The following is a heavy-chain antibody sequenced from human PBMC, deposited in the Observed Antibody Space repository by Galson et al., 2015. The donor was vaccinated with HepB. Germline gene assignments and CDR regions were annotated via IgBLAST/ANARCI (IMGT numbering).Heavy chain of an antibody. V-gene: IGHV1-2*02. Sequence: SVKVSCKASGYTFTGYYMHWVRQAPGQGLEWMGWINPNSGGTDYAQKFQGRVTMTRDTSISTAYMELSRLRSDDTAVYYCARDLPGDPNHYYYYGMDVWGQGTTVTVSS. CDR3: ARDLPGDPNHYYYYGMDV. CDR1: GYTFTGYY. CDR2: INPNSGGT. J-gene: IGHJ6*02. D-gene: IGHD3-10*01.